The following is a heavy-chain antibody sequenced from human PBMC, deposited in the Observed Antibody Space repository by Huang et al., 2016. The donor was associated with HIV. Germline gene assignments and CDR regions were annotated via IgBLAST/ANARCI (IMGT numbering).Heavy chain of an antibody. J-gene: IGHJ3*01. Sequence: QVQLVQSGGEVMQPGASVRVSCKASGYDFGSYGMSWVRQAPGQGREWLGWIGSDSRDTSSAQKFQGGVTMTTDTSTTTTYMELRSLRSDDTAMYYCARDPYYSNRWKRNDASFLWGQGTMITVSS. CDR2: IGSDSRDT. D-gene: IGHD4-4*01. CDR3: ARDPYYSNRWKRNDASFL. V-gene: IGHV1-18*01. CDR1: GYDFGSYG.